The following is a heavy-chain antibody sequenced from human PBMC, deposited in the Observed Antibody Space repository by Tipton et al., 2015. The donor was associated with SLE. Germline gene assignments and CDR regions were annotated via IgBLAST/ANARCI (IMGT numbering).Heavy chain of an antibody. CDR1: GGSISSSSYY. J-gene: IGHJ3*02. D-gene: IGHD2-2*02. Sequence: LSLTCTVSGGSISSSSYYWGWIRQPPGKGLEWIGYIYHSGSTYYNPSLKSRVTISVDTSKNQFSLKLSSVTAADTAVYYCARWLPAAILTGTTRDAFDIWGQGTMVTVSS. V-gene: IGHV4-39*07. CDR2: IYHSGST. CDR3: ARWLPAAILTGTTRDAFDI.